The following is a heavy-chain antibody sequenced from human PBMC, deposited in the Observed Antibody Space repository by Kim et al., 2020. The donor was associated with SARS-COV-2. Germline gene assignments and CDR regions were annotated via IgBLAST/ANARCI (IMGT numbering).Heavy chain of an antibody. J-gene: IGHJ4*02. V-gene: IGHV4-39*01. Sequence: SETLSLTCTVSGGSISSSSYYWGWIRQPPAKGLEWIGSIYYIGSTYYNPSLKSRVTISVDTSKNQFSLKLSSVTAADTAVYYCARHDGLFDYWGQGTLVTVSS. CDR2: IYYIGST. CDR3: ARHDGLFDY. CDR1: GGSISSSSYY.